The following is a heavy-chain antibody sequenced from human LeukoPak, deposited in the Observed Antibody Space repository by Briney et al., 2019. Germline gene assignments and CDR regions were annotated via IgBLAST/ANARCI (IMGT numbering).Heavy chain of an antibody. CDR2: INPSGGST. Sequence: GASVKVSCKASGYTFTSHYMRWVRQAPGQGLEWMGIINPSGGSTSYAQKFQGRVTMTRDTSTSTVYMELSSLRSEDTAVYYCARSLWFGELLRALLGYWGQGTLVTVSS. V-gene: IGHV1-46*01. CDR1: GYTFTSHY. D-gene: IGHD3-10*01. J-gene: IGHJ4*02. CDR3: ARSLWFGELLRALLGY.